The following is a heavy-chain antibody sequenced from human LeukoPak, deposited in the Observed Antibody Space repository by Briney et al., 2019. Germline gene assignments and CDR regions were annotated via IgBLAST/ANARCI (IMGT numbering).Heavy chain of an antibody. J-gene: IGHJ4*02. V-gene: IGHV4-4*07. CDR2: IYTSGST. CDR3: ARDEARVLDY. Sequence: PSETLSLTCTVSGGSISSHYWSWIRQPAGKGLEWIGHIYTSGSTNYNPPLKSRVTMSVDTSKNQFSLKVSSVTAADTAVYYCARDEARVLDYWGQGTLVTVSS. CDR1: GGSISSHY.